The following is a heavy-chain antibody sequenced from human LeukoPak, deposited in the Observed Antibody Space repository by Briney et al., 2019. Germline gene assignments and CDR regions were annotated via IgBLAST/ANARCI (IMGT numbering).Heavy chain of an antibody. V-gene: IGHV4-34*01. CDR3: ARGIAVAGTGVGGYFDY. D-gene: IGHD6-19*01. CDR2: INHSGST. CDR1: GGSFNGYY. J-gene: IGHJ4*02. Sequence: SETLSLTCAVYGGSFNGYYWSWIRQPPGKGLEWIGEINHSGSTNYNPSLKSRVTISVDTSKNQFSLKLSSVTAADTAVYYCARGIAVAGTGVGGYFDYWGQGTLVTVSS.